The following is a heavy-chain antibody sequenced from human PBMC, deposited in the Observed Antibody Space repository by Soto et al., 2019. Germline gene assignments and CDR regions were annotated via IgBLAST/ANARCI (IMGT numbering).Heavy chain of an antibody. V-gene: IGHV3-21*01. CDR3: ARDTFTYSRGFMRGRYSGLDV. J-gene: IGHJ6*02. D-gene: IGHD3-10*01. CDR2: ISSNSDYI. Sequence: LVESGGGLVKPGGSLRLSCAASGFTFYNYNMNWVRQAPGKGLEWVSSISSNSDYIWYADSVECRFTVSRDNAKNSLFLQMNGLRDEDTAVYYCARDTFTYSRGFMRGRYSGLDVWGQGTTVTVS. CDR1: GFTFYNYN.